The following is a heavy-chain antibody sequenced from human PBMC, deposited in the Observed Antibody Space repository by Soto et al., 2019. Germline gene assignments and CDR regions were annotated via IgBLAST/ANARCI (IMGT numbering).Heavy chain of an antibody. J-gene: IGHJ4*02. CDR3: ARDYSSYGPFDY. D-gene: IGHD5-18*01. CDR2: ISSSSSTI. V-gene: IGHV3-48*01. CDR1: GFIFCGYC. Sequence: PGESLRISCKGSGFIFCGYCMNWVRQAPGKGLEWVSYISSSSSTIYYADSVKGRFTISRDNAKNSLYLQMNSLRAEDTAVYYCARDYSSYGPFDYWGQGT.